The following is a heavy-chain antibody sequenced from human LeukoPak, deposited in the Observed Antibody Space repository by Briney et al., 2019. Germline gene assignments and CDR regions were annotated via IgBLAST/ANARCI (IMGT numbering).Heavy chain of an antibody. V-gene: IGHV3-23*01. D-gene: IGHD2-21*02. CDR1: GFTFSSYA. CDR2: ISGSGGST. Sequence: GGSLRLSCAASGFTFSSYAMSWVRQAPGKGLEWVSAISGSGGSTYYADSVKGRFTISRDNSKNTLYLQMNSLRAEDTAVYYXXXXDXVVVTAAFDIWGQGTMVTVSS. CDR3: XXXDXVVVTAAFDI. J-gene: IGHJ3*02.